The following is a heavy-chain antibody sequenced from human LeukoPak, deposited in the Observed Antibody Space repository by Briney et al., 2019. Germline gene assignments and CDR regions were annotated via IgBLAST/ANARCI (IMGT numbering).Heavy chain of an antibody. V-gene: IGHV5-51*01. CDR1: GYTFTTYW. CDR3: VRHGLGSSWFGFDY. D-gene: IGHD6-13*01. Sequence: EESLKISCKGSGYTFTTYWIGWVRQMPGKGLEWMGIIYPGGSDPRYSPSLQGQVTISADKSISTAYLQWTSLKASDSAMYYCVRHGLGSSWFGFDYWGQGTLVTVSS. CDR2: IYPGGSDP. J-gene: IGHJ4*02.